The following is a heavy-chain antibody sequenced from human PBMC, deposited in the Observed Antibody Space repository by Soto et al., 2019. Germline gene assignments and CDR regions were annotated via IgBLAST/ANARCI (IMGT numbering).Heavy chain of an antibody. CDR2: IVPIFATP. Sequence: QVQLVQSGAEVKKPGSSVKVSCKASGATFSSYAVSWVRQVPGQGLEWMGGIVPIFATPKYGQKFQDRVTITADEATSTAYLELSSLRSDDTAGFYCARAGYGDFVTWFDSWGQGTPVTVSS. CDR3: ARAGYGDFVTWFDS. CDR1: GATFSSYA. V-gene: IGHV1-69*01. J-gene: IGHJ5*01. D-gene: IGHD4-17*01.